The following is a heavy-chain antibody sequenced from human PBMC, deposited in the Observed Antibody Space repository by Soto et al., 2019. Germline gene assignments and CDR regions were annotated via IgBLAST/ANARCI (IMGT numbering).Heavy chain of an antibody. CDR1: GFTFSDYY. CDR2: ISSSSSYT. V-gene: IGHV3-11*05. J-gene: IGHJ4*02. D-gene: IGHD5-12*01. Sequence: QVQLVESGGGLVNPGGSLRLSCVASGFTFSDYYMSWIRQAPGKGLEWVSYISSSSSYTNYADSVKGRFTISRDNAKNSLYLQMNSLRAEDTAVYYCARDHHRYSGYDYVDYWGQGTLVTVSS. CDR3: ARDHHRYSGYDYVDY.